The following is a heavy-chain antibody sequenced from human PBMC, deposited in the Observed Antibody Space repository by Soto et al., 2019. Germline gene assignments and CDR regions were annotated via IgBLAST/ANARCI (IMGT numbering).Heavy chain of an antibody. CDR1: GFTFSSYA. D-gene: IGHD4-17*01. Sequence: PGGSLRLSCAASGFTFSSYAMHWVRQAPGKGLEWVAVISYDGSNKYYADSVKGRFTISRDNPKNTLYLQMNSLRAEDTAVYYCARDGYGDYFDYWGQGTLVTVSS. J-gene: IGHJ4*02. CDR3: ARDGYGDYFDY. V-gene: IGHV3-30-3*01. CDR2: ISYDGSNK.